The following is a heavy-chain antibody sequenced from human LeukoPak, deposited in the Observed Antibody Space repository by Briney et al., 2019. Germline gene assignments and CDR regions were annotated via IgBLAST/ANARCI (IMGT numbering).Heavy chain of an antibody. V-gene: IGHV3-7*04. CDR3: AWGEMVAATAYFDY. CDR1: GFTLGSFW. J-gene: IGHJ4*02. CDR2: INRDGSER. Sequence: GGSLRLSCAASGFTLGSFWMSWVRQAPGKGLEWVANINRDGSERYYVDSVKGRFTISRDNARNSLYLEMNSLRAEDTAVYYCAWGEMVAATAYFDYWGQGTLVTVSS. D-gene: IGHD2-15*01.